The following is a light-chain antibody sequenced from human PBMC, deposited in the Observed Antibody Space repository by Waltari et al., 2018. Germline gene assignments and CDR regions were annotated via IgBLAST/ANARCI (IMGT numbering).Light chain of an antibody. J-gene: IGKJ2*03. CDR1: QSLLHRNGNTY. CDR2: GGS. CDR3: VQVIAFPYS. V-gene: IGKV2-40*01. Sequence: DIVMTHTPLSLPITPGEPASISCRSSQSLLHRNGNTYLHWYLQKPGQSPQLLVDGGSNRASGVPDRFSGGGSGTEFTLKISKMEAEDVGVYYCVQVIAFPYSFGQGTKVEIK.